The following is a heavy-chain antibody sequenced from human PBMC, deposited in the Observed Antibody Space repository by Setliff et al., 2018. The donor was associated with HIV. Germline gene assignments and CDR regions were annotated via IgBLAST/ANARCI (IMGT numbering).Heavy chain of an antibody. CDR2: IRGSGSGDTT. CDR3: ARGSFKDPGAEFNYFDY. V-gene: IGHV3-23*01. J-gene: IGHJ4*02. Sequence: GGSLRLSCAASGFIFSSYAMTWVRQAPGKGLEWVSTIRGSGSGDTTHYADFVKGRFTISRDNSKNTVYLQMNSLRAEDMAIYYCARGSFKDPGAEFNYFDYWGQGSLVTVSS. CDR1: GFIFSSYA. D-gene: IGHD2-15*01.